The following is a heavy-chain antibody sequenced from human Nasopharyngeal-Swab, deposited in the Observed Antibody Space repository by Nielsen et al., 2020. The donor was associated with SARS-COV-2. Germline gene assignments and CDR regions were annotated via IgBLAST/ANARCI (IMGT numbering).Heavy chain of an antibody. CDR1: GYSFRTYG. J-gene: IGHJ4*02. D-gene: IGHD2-8*02. CDR3: VKGGTVGCNICHFDD. CDR2: IVGSGDNSGSGGST. V-gene: IGHV3-23*01. Sequence: GESLKISCVASGYSFRTYGMSWVRQAPGKGLEWVAAIVGSGDNSGSGGSTYYADSVKGRFTISRDNAKNYLYLQMNSLRAEDTALYHCVKGGTVGCNICHFDDWGQGTLVTVSS.